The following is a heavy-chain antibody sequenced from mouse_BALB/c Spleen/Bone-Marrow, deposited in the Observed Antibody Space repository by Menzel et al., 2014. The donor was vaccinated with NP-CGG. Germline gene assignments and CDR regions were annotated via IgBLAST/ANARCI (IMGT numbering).Heavy chain of an antibody. V-gene: IGHV14-3*02. J-gene: IGHJ1*01. CDR1: GFNIKDTY. CDR3: AGWGKLGRGYFDV. D-gene: IGHD4-1*01. CDR2: IDPANGNT. Sequence: EVQLQQSGAELVKPGASVKLSCTAPGFNIKDTYMHWVKQRPEQGLEWIGRIDPANGNTKYDPKFQGKATITADTSSNTAYLQLSSLTSEDTAVYYCAGWGKLGRGYFDVWGAGTTVTVSS.